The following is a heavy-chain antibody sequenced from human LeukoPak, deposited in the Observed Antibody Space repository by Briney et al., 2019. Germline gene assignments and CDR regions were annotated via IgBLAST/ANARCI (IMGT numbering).Heavy chain of an antibody. Sequence: GGSLTLSCADSGCTFSSYSMSWVRQPPGKGLEWVSAISGSGGSTNYAYSVKGLFTISKDNSNDTLYLQMNSLRAEDTGVYYCAKDKWMVGDAFDIWGQGTMVTVSS. J-gene: IGHJ3*02. CDR2: ISGSGGST. CDR1: GCTFSSYS. CDR3: AKDKWMVGDAFDI. D-gene: IGHD6-19*01. V-gene: IGHV3-23*01.